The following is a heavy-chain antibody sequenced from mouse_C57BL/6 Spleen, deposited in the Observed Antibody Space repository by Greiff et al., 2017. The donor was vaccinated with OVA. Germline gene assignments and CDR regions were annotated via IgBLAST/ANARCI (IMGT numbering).Heavy chain of an antibody. CDR1: GYTFTSYW. J-gene: IGHJ1*03. V-gene: IGHV1-5*01. CDR2: IYPGNSDT. D-gene: IGHD1-1*01. Sequence: VHVKQSGTVLVRPGASVKLSCKTSGYTFTSYWMHWVKQRPGQGLEWIGAIYPGNSDTSYNQKFKGKAKLTAGTSASTAYMEHSSLTNEDAAVYYCTRGDLYYGSSNWYFDVWGTGTTVTVSS. CDR3: TRGDLYYGSSNWYFDV.